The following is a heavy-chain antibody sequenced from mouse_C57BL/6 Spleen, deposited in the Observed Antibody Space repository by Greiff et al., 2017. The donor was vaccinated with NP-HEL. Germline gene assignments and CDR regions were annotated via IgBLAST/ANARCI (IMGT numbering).Heavy chain of an antibody. CDR3: ARIYGNYPDY. J-gene: IGHJ2*01. V-gene: IGHV1-55*01. Sequence: QVQLQQPGAELVKPGASVTMSCTASGYTFTSYWITWVKQRPGQGLEWIGDIYPGSGSTNYNEKFKSKATLTVDTSSSTAYMQLSSLTSEDSAVYYCARIYGNYPDYWGQGTTLTVSS. D-gene: IGHD2-1*01. CDR2: IYPGSGST. CDR1: GYTFTSYW.